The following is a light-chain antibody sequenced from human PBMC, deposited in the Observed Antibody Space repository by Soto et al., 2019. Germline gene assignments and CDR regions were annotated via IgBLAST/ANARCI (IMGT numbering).Light chain of an antibody. Sequence: DIQITQSTSTLSGSAGDRVTISCRASQTISSWLAWYQQKPGKAPKLLIYKASTLKSGVPSRFSGSGSGAEFTLPISSLQPDDFATYDCPHYNSYSEAFGQGTKVDIK. CDR1: QTISSW. J-gene: IGKJ1*01. CDR3: PHYNSYSEA. CDR2: KAS. V-gene: IGKV1-5*03.